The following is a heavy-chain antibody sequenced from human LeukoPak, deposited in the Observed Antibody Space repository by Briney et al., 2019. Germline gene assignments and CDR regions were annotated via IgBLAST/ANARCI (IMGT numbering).Heavy chain of an antibody. Sequence: ASVKVSCKVSGYTLTELSMHWVRQAPGKGLEWMGGFDPEDGETIYAQKFQGRVAMTEDTSTDTAYMELSSLRSEDTAVYYCATDGVVIRAFDIWGQGTMVTVSS. CDR1: GYTLTELS. D-gene: IGHD3-3*01. CDR3: ATDGVVIRAFDI. V-gene: IGHV1-24*01. CDR2: FDPEDGET. J-gene: IGHJ3*02.